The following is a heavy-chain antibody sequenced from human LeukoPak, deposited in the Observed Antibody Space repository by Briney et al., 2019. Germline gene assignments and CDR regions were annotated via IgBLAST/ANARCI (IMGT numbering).Heavy chain of an antibody. J-gene: IGHJ3*02. V-gene: IGHV1-2*02. D-gene: IGHD3-10*01. Sequence: ASVKVSCKASGYTFTGYYIHWVRQAPGQGLEWMGWINPNSGDTNYSQKVQGRVTMTRDRSITTVYLELSRLRSDDAAVFYCARGSYDDAFDIWGRGTLVTVFS. CDR2: INPNSGDT. CDR1: GYTFTGYY. CDR3: ARGSYDDAFDI.